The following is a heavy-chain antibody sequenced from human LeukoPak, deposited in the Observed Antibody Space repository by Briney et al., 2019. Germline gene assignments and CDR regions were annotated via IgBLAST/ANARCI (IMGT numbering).Heavy chain of an antibody. Sequence: SAKVSCKASGGTFNSYAISWVRQAPGQGLEWMRRIIPILGITNYAQKFQGRVTVTAYKSTSTASMELSSLRSEDTAVYFCARAGYCSSASCSDAYYYYYGMDVWGQGTTVTVSS. J-gene: IGHJ6*02. V-gene: IGHV1-69*04. CDR3: ARAGYCSSASCSDAYYYYYGMDV. D-gene: IGHD2-2*01. CDR2: IIPILGIT. CDR1: GGTFNSYA.